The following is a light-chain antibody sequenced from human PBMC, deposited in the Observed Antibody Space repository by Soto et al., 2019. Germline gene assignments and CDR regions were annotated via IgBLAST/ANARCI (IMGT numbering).Light chain of an antibody. J-gene: IGKJ1*01. CDR1: QGISSY. V-gene: IGKV1-8*01. CDR2: AAS. Sequence: IQLTQSPSFLSAPVGDRVTITCRASQGISSYLAWYQQKPGKAPKLLIYAASTLQSGVPSRFSGSGSGTDFTLTISCLQSEDFATYYCQQYYSYPRTFGQGTKVDIK. CDR3: QQYYSYPRT.